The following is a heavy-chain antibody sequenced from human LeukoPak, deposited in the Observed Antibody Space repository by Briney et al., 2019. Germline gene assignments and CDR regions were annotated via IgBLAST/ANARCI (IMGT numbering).Heavy chain of an antibody. CDR3: AGDFNYYYMDV. J-gene: IGHJ6*03. Sequence: SQTLSLTCTVSGGSISSGSYYWSWFRQPGGKGLEWIGRIYSGGSTIYNPSLKTRVTISEDTSKNQFSLRLSSVTAADTAVYYCAGDFNYYYMDVWGKGTTVTISS. V-gene: IGHV4-61*02. CDR2: IYSGGST. CDR1: GGSISSGSYY.